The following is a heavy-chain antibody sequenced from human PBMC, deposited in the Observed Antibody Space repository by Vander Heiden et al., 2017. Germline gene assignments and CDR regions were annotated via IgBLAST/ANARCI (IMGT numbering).Heavy chain of an antibody. CDR3: ARELIVGPAEYFQN. D-gene: IGHD2-15*01. CDR1: GFTFSRHW. CDR2: IKEDGSEK. Sequence: VQPGGSLRLSCGASGFTFSRHWMSWVRQAPGKGMEWVANIKEDGSEKYYVDSVKGRFTISRDNTKNLLHLQMNSLKVEDTGIYYCARELIVGPAEYFQNWGQGTLVTVSS. V-gene: IGHV3-7*01. J-gene: IGHJ1*01.